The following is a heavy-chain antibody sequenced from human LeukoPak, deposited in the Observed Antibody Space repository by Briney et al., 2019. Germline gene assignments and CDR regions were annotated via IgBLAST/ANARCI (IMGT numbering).Heavy chain of an antibody. CDR1: GFTFSSYA. D-gene: IGHD2-15*01. Sequence: GGSLRLSCAASGFTFSSYAMSWVRQAPGKGLEWVSAISDSGGSTYYADSVKGRFTISRDNSKNTLYLQMNSLRAEDTAVYYCAKARYCSGGSCYFDYWGQGTLVTVSS. CDR3: AKARYCSGGSCYFDY. J-gene: IGHJ4*02. V-gene: IGHV3-23*01. CDR2: ISDSGGST.